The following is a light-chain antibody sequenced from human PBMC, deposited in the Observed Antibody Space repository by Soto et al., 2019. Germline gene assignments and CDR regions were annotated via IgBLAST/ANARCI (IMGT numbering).Light chain of an antibody. CDR1: QSVSSY. Sequence: EIVLTQSPATLSLSPGERATLSCRASQSVSSYLAWYQQKPSQAPRLLIYDASNRATAIPARFSGSGSGTEFTLTISSLEPEDFAVYYCQQRSNWPLTFGGGTKVEI. V-gene: IGKV3-11*01. CDR2: DAS. CDR3: QQRSNWPLT. J-gene: IGKJ4*01.